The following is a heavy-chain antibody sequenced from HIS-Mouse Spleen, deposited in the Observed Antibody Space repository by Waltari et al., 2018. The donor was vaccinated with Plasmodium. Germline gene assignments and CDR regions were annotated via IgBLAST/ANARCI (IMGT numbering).Heavy chain of an antibody. V-gene: IGHV4-39*07. CDR1: GGSISSSTYY. CDR3: ARDRITGTSYFDY. CDR2: IYYSGST. J-gene: IGHJ4*02. Sequence: QLQLQESGPGLVKPSEPLSLTCTVSGGSISSSTYYWGWLRQPPGKGLEGIGSIYYSGSTYYNPSLKSRVTISVDTSKNQFSLKLSSVTAADTAVYYCARDRITGTSYFDYWGQGTLVTVSS. D-gene: IGHD1-7*01.